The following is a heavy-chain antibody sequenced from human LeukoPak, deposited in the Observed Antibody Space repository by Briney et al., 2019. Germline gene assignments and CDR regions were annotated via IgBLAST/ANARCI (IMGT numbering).Heavy chain of an antibody. Sequence: SETLSLTCAVYGGSFSGYYWSWIRQPPGKGLEWIGEINHSGSTNYNPSLKSRVTISVDTSKNQFSLKLSSVTAADTAAYYCARGPKSSGYYGNFDYWGQGTLVTVSS. CDR3: ARGPKSSGYYGNFDY. CDR2: INHSGST. J-gene: IGHJ4*02. CDR1: GGSFSGYY. V-gene: IGHV4-34*01. D-gene: IGHD3-22*01.